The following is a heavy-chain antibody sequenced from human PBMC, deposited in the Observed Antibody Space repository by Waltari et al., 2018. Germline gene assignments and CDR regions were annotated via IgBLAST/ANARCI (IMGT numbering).Heavy chain of an antibody. CDR3: AKLTGTRDY. J-gene: IGHJ4*02. Sequence: EVQLVESGGGLVQPGRSLRLSCAASGFTFDDYAMHWVRQAPGKGLEWVSGISWNSGSIGYADSVKGRFTISRDNAKNSLYLQMNSLRAEDTALYYCAKLTGTRDYWGQGTLVTVSS. CDR1: GFTFDDYA. D-gene: IGHD1-7*01. V-gene: IGHV3-9*01. CDR2: ISWNSGSI.